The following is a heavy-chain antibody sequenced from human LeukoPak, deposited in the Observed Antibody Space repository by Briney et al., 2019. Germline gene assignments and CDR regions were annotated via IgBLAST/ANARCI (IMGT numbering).Heavy chain of an antibody. CDR3: ARARRGSSSAYYYYYMDV. CDR1: GYTFTSYG. J-gene: IGHJ6*03. CDR2: ISAYNGNT. D-gene: IGHD6-6*01. V-gene: IGHV1-18*01. Sequence: GASVKVSCKASGYTFTSYGISWVRQAPGQGLEWMGWISAYNGNTNYVQKLQGRVTVTTDTSTSTAYMELRSLRSDDTAVYYCARARRGSSSAYYYYYMDVWGKGTTVTVSS.